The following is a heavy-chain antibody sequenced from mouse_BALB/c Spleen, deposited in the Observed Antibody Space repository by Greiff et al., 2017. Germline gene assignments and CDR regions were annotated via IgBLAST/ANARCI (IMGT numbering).Heavy chain of an antibody. D-gene: IGHD3-2*01. J-gene: IGHJ3*01. CDR3: ARRGDSSGYVAWFAY. CDR1: GYTFTSYW. CDR2: INPSTGYT. Sequence: QVHVKQSGAELAKPGASVKMSCKASGYTFTSYWMHWVKQRPGQGLEWIGYINPSTGYTEYNQKFKDKATLTADKSSSTAYMQLSSLTSEDSAVYYCARRGDSSGYVAWFAYWGQGTLVTVSA. V-gene: IGHV1-7*01.